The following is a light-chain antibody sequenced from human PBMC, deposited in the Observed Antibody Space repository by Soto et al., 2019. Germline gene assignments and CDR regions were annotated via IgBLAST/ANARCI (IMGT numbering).Light chain of an antibody. V-gene: IGKV3-20*01. CDR2: GAS. CDR1: QTLRRTY. CDR3: HQYDNAPQT. Sequence: EIVLIQSPGTMSLSPVERATLSCRASQTLRRTYIAWYQQKPGQAPRVLIYGASKRATGIPDRFSGSGSGTDFSLTISRLEPEDFAVYYCHQYDNAPQTYGQGTKVDIK. J-gene: IGKJ2*01.